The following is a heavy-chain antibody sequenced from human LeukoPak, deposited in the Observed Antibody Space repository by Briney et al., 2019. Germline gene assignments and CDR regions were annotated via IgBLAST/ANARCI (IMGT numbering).Heavy chain of an antibody. CDR3: ARVLDPRSNYYDSSGLSYFDY. J-gene: IGHJ4*02. D-gene: IGHD3-22*01. Sequence: PSETLSLTCAVYGGSLSGYYWSWIRQPPGKGLEWIGEINHSGSTNYNPSLKSRVTISVDTSKNQFSLKLSSVTAADTAVYYCARVLDPRSNYYDSSGLSYFDYWGQGTLVTVSS. CDR2: INHSGST. V-gene: IGHV4-34*01. CDR1: GGSLSGYY.